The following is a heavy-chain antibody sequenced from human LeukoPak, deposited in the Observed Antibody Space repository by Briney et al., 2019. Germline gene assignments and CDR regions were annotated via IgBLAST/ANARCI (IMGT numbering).Heavy chain of an antibody. V-gene: IGHV3-30-3*01. CDR1: GFTFSSYA. CDR3: AREDYDVVAVVAANRLDY. J-gene: IGHJ4*02. D-gene: IGHD2-15*01. Sequence: GGSLRLSRAVSGFTFSSYAMHWVRQAPGKGLEWVAVISYDGSNKYYADSVKGRFTISRDNSKNTLYLQVNSLRAEDTAVYYCAREDYDVVAVVAANRLDYWGQGTLVTLSS. CDR2: ISYDGSNK.